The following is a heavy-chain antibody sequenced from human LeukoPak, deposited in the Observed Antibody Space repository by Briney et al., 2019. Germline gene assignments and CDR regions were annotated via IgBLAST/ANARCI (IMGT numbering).Heavy chain of an antibody. CDR3: ARERAAAGTFGY. Sequence: GASVKVSCKASGGTFSSYAISWVRQAPGQGLEWMGGIIPIFGTANYAQKFQGRVTITADKSTSTAYMELSSLRSKDTAVYYCARERAAAGTFGYWGQGTLVTVSS. D-gene: IGHD6-13*01. J-gene: IGHJ4*02. CDR2: IIPIFGTA. V-gene: IGHV1-69*06. CDR1: GGTFSSYA.